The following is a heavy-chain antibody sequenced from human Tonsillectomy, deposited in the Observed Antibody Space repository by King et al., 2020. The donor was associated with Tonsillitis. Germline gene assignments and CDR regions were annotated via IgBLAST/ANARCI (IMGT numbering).Heavy chain of an antibody. V-gene: IGHV3-49*03. J-gene: IGHJ6*02. CDR1: GFTFGDYA. Sequence: VQLVESGGGLVQPGRSLRLSCTASGFTFGDYAMSWFRQAPGKGLEWVGFIRSKAYGGTTEYAASVKGRFTISRDDSKSIAYLQMNSLKTEDTAVYYCTREAANYDFWSGYYNHYGMDVWGQGTTVTVSS. CDR3: TREAANYDFWSGYYNHYGMDV. CDR2: IRSKAYGGTT. D-gene: IGHD3-3*01.